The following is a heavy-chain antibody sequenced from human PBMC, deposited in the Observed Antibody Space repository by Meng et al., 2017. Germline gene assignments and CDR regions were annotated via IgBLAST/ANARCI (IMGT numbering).Heavy chain of an antibody. V-gene: IGHV3-48*03. Sequence: GGSLRLSCAASGFTFSSYEMNWVRQAPGKGLEWVSYISSSGSTIYYADSVKGRFTISRDNAKNSLYLQMNSLRAEDTAVYYCARGPYYYGSGSYRVVGFDYWGQGTLVTVSS. CDR1: GFTFSSYE. CDR2: ISSSGSTI. D-gene: IGHD3-10*01. J-gene: IGHJ4*02. CDR3: ARGPYYYGSGSYRVVGFDY.